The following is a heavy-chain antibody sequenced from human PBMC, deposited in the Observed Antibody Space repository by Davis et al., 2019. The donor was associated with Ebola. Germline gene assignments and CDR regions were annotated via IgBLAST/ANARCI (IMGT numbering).Heavy chain of an antibody. V-gene: IGHV4-34*01. J-gene: IGHJ4*02. D-gene: IGHD3-22*01. CDR1: GGSFSGYY. Sequence: MPSETLSLTCAVYGGSFSGYYWSWIRQPPGKGLEWIGEINHSGSTNYNPSLKSRVTISVDTSKNQFSLKLSSVTAADTAVYYYARDLGWYYYDSSGRPFDYWGQGTLVTVSP. CDR3: ARDLGWYYYDSSGRPFDY. CDR2: INHSGST.